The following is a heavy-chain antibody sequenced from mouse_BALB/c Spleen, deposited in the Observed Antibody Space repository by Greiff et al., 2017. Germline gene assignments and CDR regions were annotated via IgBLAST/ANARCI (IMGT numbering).Heavy chain of an antibody. CDR3: ATPYGNYGGKGYSMDY. D-gene: IGHD2-1*01. V-gene: IGHV1-4*01. CDR1: GYTFTSYT. Sequence: VQLQQSGAELARPGASVKMSCKASGYTFTSYTMHWVKQRPGQGLEWIGYINPSSGYTNYNQKFKDKATLTADKSSSTAYMQLSSLTSEDSAVYYCATPYGNYGGKGYSMDYWGQGTSVTVSS. CDR2: INPSSGYT. J-gene: IGHJ4*01.